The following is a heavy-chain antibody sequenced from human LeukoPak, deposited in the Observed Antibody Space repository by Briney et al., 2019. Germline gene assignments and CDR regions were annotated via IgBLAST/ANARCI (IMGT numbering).Heavy chain of an antibody. CDR2: IYYSGST. CDR1: GGSISSSSYY. J-gene: IGHJ6*03. V-gene: IGHV4-39*07. CDR3: ARDHYYYYYMDV. Sequence: PSETLSLTCTVSGGSISSSSYYWGWIRQPPGKGLEWIGSIYYSGSTYYNPSLKSRVTISVDTSKNQFSLKLSSVTAADTAAYYCARDHYYYYYMDVWSKGTTVTVSS.